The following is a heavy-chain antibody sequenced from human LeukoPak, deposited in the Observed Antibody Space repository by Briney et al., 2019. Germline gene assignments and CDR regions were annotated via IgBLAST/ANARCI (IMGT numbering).Heavy chain of an antibody. V-gene: IGHV3-15*01. CDR1: GFTFSNAW. CDR2: IKSKTDGGTT. Sequence: PGGSLRHSCSASGFTFSNAWMSWVRQAPGKGLEWVGRIKSKTDGGTTDYAAPVKGRFTISRDDSKNTLYLQMNSLKTVDTAVYYCTTGYCSSTSCYGGDYYYYYGMDVWGQGTTVTVSS. J-gene: IGHJ6*02. CDR3: TTGYCSSTSCYGGDYYYYYGMDV. D-gene: IGHD2-2*01.